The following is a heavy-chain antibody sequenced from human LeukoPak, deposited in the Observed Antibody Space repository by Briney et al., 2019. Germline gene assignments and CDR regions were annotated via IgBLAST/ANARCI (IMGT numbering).Heavy chain of an antibody. V-gene: IGHV1-8*01. CDR3: ARDLGRGSSSPSRGGY. D-gene: IGHD6-13*01. J-gene: IGHJ4*02. CDR1: GYTFTSYD. CDR2: MSPNSGNT. Sequence: GASVKVSCKASGYTFTSYDINWMRQATGQGLEWMGWMSPNSGNTGYAQKFQGRVTITADESTSTAYMELSSLRSEDTAVYYCARDLGRGSSSPSRGGYWGQGTLVTVSS.